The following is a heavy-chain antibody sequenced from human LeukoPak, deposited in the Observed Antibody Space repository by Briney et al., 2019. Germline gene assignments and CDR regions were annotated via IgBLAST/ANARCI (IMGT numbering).Heavy chain of an antibody. CDR3: ARDIVSGSGSLDY. Sequence: GGSLRLSCAASRFSFSNYWMHWVRQAPGKGLVGGSRVKSDGSNPSYADSVKGRFTISRDNAENMLYLPMNTLGAEDTAVYYCARDIVSGSGSLDYWGQGTLVTVSS. CDR1: RFSFSNYW. CDR2: VKSDGSNP. D-gene: IGHD3-10*01. V-gene: IGHV3-74*01. J-gene: IGHJ4*02.